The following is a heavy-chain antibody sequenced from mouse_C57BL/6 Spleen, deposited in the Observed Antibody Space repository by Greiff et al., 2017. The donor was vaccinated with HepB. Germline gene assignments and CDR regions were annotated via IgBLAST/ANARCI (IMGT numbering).Heavy chain of an antibody. Sequence: EVQLQQSGAELVRPGDSVKLSCTASGFNIKDYYMHWVKQRPEQGLEWIGRIDPEDGDTEYAPKFQGKATMTADTSSNTAYLQLSSLTSEDTAVYYCTPYGYDGGAMDYWGQGTSVTVSS. V-gene: IGHV14-1*01. J-gene: IGHJ4*01. D-gene: IGHD2-2*01. CDR1: GFNIKDYY. CDR3: TPYGYDGGAMDY. CDR2: IDPEDGDT.